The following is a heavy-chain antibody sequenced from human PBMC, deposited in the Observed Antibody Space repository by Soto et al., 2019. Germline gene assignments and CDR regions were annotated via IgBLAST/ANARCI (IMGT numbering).Heavy chain of an antibody. J-gene: IGHJ4*02. V-gene: IGHV3-11*06. CDR1: GLTLSGYY. CDR2: ISFSSSYT. D-gene: IGHD2-8*01. CDR3: ARDGYGSGNGYYLDH. Sequence: QVQLVESGGGLVKPGGSLRLSCAASGLTLSGYYMTWIRQAPGKGLEWVSDISFSSSYTNYAASVTGRFTISRYHDKNPQHLQMNSLRAEDPALYYCARDGYGSGNGYYLDHWGQGTLVTVSA.